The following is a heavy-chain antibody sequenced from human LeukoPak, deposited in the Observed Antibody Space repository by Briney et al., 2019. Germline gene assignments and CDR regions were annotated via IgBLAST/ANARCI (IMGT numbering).Heavy chain of an antibody. CDR2: INHSGST. Sequence: SETLSLTCAVYGGPFSGYYWSWIRQPPGKGLEWIGEINHSGSTNYNPSLKSRVTISVDTSKNQFSLKLSSVTAADTAVYYCARGPGMIVVVIGAFDIWGQGTMVTVSS. D-gene: IGHD3-22*01. CDR1: GGPFSGYY. J-gene: IGHJ3*02. CDR3: ARGPGMIVVVIGAFDI. V-gene: IGHV4-34*01.